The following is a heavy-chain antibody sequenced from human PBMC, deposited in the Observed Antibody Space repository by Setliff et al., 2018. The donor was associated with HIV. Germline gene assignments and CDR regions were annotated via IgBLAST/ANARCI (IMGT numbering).Heavy chain of an antibody. D-gene: IGHD2-8*01. CDR1: GGSISSFSYY. Sequence: SETLSLTCTVSGGSISSFSYYWAWIRQSPGKGLEWIGNVYHSGGTDYNPSLRSRVTISVDTSTNQFSLNLASVTAADTAVYYCAKFYCPHGVCYGFDIWGQGTMVTVSS. CDR2: VYHSGGT. CDR3: AKFYCPHGVCYGFDI. V-gene: IGHV4-39*01. J-gene: IGHJ3*02.